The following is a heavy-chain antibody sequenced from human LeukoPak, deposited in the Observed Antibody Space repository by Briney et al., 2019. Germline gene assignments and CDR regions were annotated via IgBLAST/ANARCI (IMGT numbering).Heavy chain of an antibody. CDR1: GDSISSYY. CDR3: ARVKPGGSSTSFDP. V-gene: IGHV4-4*07. Sequence: SETLSLTCTVSGDSISSYYWSWIRQPAGKGMERIGRFYIGGITNYNPSLKSRVTMSVDTSKNQFSLRLTSMTAADTAVYYCARVKPGGSSTSFDPWGQGTLVTVSS. CDR2: FYIGGIT. J-gene: IGHJ5*02. D-gene: IGHD2-15*01.